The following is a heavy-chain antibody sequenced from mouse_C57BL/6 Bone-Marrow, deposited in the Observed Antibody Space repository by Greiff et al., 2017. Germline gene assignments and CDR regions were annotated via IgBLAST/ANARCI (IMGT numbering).Heavy chain of an antibody. CDR1: GFTFSSYG. CDR2: ISSGGSYT. J-gene: IGHJ1*03. D-gene: IGHD3-3*01. Sequence: EVKLVESGGDLVKPGGSLKLSCAASGFTFSSYGMSWVRQTPDKRLEWVATISSGGSYTYYPDSVKGRFTISRDNAKKTLYLQMSSLKSEDTAMYYCARRGTSWYFDVWGTGTTVTVSS. CDR3: ARRGTSWYFDV. V-gene: IGHV5-6*02.